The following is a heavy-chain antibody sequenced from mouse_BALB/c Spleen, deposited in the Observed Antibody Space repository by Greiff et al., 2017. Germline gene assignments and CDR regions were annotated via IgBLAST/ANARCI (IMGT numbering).Heavy chain of an antibody. V-gene: IGHV1-9*01. CDR2: ILPGSGRT. CDR1: GSPFSSSW. J-gene: IGHJ4*01. Sequence: QVQLQQSGAELMKPGASVTISCKATGSPFSSSWVEWVKQRPGHGLAWIGEILPGSGRTNYNETFKGKATFTAETSSNTAYMQLSSLTSEDSAVYYCARWRKLWDGNYYAMDYGGQGTSVTVSS. D-gene: IGHD4-1*01. CDR3: ARWRKLWDGNYYAMDY.